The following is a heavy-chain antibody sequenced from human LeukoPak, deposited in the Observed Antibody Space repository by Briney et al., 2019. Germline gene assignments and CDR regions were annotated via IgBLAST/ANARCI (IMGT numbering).Heavy chain of an antibody. Sequence: GGSLRLSCAASGFTFSSYGMHWVRQAPGKGLEWVAFIRYDGSNKYYADSVKGRFTISRDNSKNTLYLQMNSLRAEDTAVYYCAREYPMSDAFDIWGQGTMVTVSS. CDR3: AREYPMSDAFDI. V-gene: IGHV3-30*02. J-gene: IGHJ3*02. CDR2: IRYDGSNK. CDR1: GFTFSSYG. D-gene: IGHD3-22*01.